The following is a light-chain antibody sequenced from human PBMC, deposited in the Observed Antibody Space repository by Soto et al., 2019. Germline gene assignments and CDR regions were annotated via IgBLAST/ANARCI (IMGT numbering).Light chain of an antibody. J-gene: IGKJ1*01. V-gene: IGKV1-5*03. CDR1: QSISTW. Sequence: DIQMTQSPSTLSASVGDRVTITYRSSQSISTWLAWYQQKPGKAPKLLIYKASNLVSGVPSRFSGRGSGTEFTLTISSLQPDDFATYFCQQYNSFWTFGQGTKVEIK. CDR2: KAS. CDR3: QQYNSFWT.